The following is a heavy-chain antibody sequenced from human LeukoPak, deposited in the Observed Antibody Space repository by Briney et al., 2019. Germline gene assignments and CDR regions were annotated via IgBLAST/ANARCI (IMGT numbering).Heavy chain of an antibody. CDR3: ARLRYVGSGYPFDY. Sequence: ASVKVSCKASGYTFTDYYMHWVRQAPGQGLEWMGWINPSTGGTNCAESFQGRVTMARDTSITTVFMELSRLKSDDTAVYYCARLRYVGSGYPFDYWGQGTLVTVSS. CDR2: INPSTGGT. V-gene: IGHV1-2*02. J-gene: IGHJ4*02. CDR1: GYTFTDYY. D-gene: IGHD3-22*01.